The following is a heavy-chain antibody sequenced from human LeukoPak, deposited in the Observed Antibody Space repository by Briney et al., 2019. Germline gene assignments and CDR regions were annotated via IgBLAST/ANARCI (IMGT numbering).Heavy chain of an antibody. CDR3: ARVEEYYDSSGYYNY. CDR2: ISGGTGGT. D-gene: IGHD3-22*01. Sequence: GGSLRLSCAASGFTFSTYAMSWVRQAPGKGLEWVSAISGGTGGTHYADSVKGRFTISRDNSKNTLYLQMNSLRAEDTAVYYCARVEEYYDSSGYYNYWGQGTLVTVSS. V-gene: IGHV3-23*01. J-gene: IGHJ4*02. CDR1: GFTFSTYA.